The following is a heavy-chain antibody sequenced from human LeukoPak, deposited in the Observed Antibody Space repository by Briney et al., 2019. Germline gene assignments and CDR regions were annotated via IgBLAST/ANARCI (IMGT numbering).Heavy chain of an antibody. D-gene: IGHD2/OR15-2a*01. CDR2: ISYSGST. CDR3: ARSFNYYYYYMDV. CDR1: GASISNYY. J-gene: IGHJ6*03. Sequence: PSETLSLTCTVSGASISNYYWNWIRQPPGKGLEWIGYISYSGSTNYNPSLKSRVTISVNTSTNQFSLKLSSVTAADTAVYYCARSFNYYYYYMDVWGEGTTVTVSS. V-gene: IGHV4-59*01.